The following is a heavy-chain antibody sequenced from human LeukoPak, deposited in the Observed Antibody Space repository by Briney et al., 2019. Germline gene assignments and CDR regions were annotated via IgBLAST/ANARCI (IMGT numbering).Heavy chain of an antibody. J-gene: IGHJ6*03. D-gene: IGHD3-16*02. CDR2: ISWDRGTT. CDR1: GFTFNNYA. V-gene: IGHV3-9*01. Sequence: PGGSLRLSCEASGFTFNNYAMHWVRQAPGKGLEWVSGISWDRGTTGYGDSVKGRFTISRDNAKNSLYLQMNSLRGEDTAVYYCARDLLGYNYHYMDVWGKGTTVTVSS. CDR3: ARDLLGYNYHYMDV.